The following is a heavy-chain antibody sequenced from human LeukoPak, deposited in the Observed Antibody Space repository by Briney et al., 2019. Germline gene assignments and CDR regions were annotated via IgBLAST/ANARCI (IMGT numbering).Heavy chain of an antibody. V-gene: IGHV4-39*07. CDR3: ARANIEYCSSTSCYIGYWFDP. CDR1: GGSISSSSYY. CDR2: IYYSGST. Sequence: SETLSLTCTVSGGSISSSSYYWGWIRQPPGKGLEWIGSIYYSGSTYYNPSLKSRVTISVDTSKNQFSLKLSSVTAADTAVYYCARANIEYCSSTSCYIGYWFDPWGQGTLVTVSS. J-gene: IGHJ5*02. D-gene: IGHD2-2*02.